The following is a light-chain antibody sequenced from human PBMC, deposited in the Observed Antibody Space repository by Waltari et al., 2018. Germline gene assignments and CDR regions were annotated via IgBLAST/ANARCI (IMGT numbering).Light chain of an antibody. V-gene: IGKV2-28*01. CDR2: FGS. J-gene: IGKJ1*01. Sequence: DIVVTQSPLSLPVTPGEPASISCRSSQSLLHRNGNNYWDWYLQKPGQSSQLLISFGSNGASGVPDMFSGSGSGTDFTLRISRVEAEDVVVYYCMQSLQTLWTFGPGTKVEIK. CDR1: QSLLHRNGNNY. CDR3: MQSLQTLWT.